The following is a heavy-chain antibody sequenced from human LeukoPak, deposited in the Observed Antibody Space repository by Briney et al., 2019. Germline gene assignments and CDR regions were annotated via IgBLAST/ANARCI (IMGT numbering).Heavy chain of an antibody. Sequence: GGSLRLSCAASGFTFSSYGMHWVRQAPGKGLEWVAVTSYDGNDKYYGDSVKGRFIISRDNSKNTLYLQMNSLRVEDTAIYYCAKTSMVKGIFDYWGQGTLVTVSS. CDR3: AKTSMVKGIFDY. CDR1: GFTFSSYG. CDR2: TSYDGNDK. J-gene: IGHJ4*02. D-gene: IGHD5-18*01. V-gene: IGHV3-30*18.